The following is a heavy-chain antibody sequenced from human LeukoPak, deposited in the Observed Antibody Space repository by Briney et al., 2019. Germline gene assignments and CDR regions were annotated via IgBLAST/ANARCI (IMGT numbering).Heavy chain of an antibody. CDR3: AKERSLEIAVAGTIFDY. CDR2: IYSGGDT. D-gene: IGHD6-19*01. Sequence: GGTLRLSCAASGFTVSSNYMGWVRQAPGKGLEWVSVIYSGGDTYYADSVKGRFTISRDNSKNMIYLEMSSLKAEDTAVYYCAKERSLEIAVAGTIFDYWGQGTLVTVSS. CDR1: GFTVSSNY. J-gene: IGHJ4*02. V-gene: IGHV3-66*01.